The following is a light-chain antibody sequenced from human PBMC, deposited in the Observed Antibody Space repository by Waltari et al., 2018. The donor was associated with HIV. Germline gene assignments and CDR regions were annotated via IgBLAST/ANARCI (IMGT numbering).Light chain of an antibody. CDR1: SRYVTNYNY. CDR3: CSYAGSNIHWV. CDR2: GVN. Sequence: QSALTQPRSVSGSPGHSVTISCTGTSRYVTNYNYVSWYQHHPGEAPKLVIFGVNKRPSGVPDRFSGSNSGNTASLTISGLQAEDEGHYYCCSYAGSNIHWVFGGGTKLTVL. J-gene: IGLJ3*02. V-gene: IGLV2-11*01.